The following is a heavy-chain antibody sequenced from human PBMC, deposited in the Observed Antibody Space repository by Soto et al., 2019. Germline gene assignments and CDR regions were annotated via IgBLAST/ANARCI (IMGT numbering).Heavy chain of an antibody. D-gene: IGHD5-18*01. CDR3: ARGDFHPIRGYSYGYGVYYYYGMDV. CDR2: MNPNSGNT. Sequence: QVQLVQSGAEVKKPGASVKVSCKASGYTFTSYDINWVRQATGQGLEWMGWMNPNSGNTGYAQKFQGRVTMTRNTSISTAYMELSSLRSEDTAVYYCARGDFHPIRGYSYGYGVYYYYGMDVWGQGTTVTVSS. J-gene: IGHJ6*02. V-gene: IGHV1-8*01. CDR1: GYTFTSYD.